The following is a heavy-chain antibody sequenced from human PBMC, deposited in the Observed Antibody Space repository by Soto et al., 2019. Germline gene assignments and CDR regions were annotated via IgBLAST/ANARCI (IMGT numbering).Heavy chain of an antibody. J-gene: IGHJ4*02. CDR2: IIPIFGTA. V-gene: IGHV1-69*13. CDR3: ARLVAAAGVYYFDY. Sequence: QVQLVQSGAEVKKPGASVRVSCKASGYTFRDYGISWVRQAPGQGLEWMGGIIPIFGTANYAQKFQGRVTITADESTSTAYMELSSLRSEDTAVYYCARLVAAAGVYYFDYWGQGTLVTVSS. CDR1: GYTFRDYG. D-gene: IGHD6-13*01.